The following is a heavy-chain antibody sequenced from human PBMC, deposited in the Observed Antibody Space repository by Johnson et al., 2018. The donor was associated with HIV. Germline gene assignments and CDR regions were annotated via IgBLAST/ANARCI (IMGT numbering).Heavy chain of an antibody. CDR2: ISGSGGST. D-gene: IGHD3-22*01. J-gene: IGHJ3*01. CDR3: TTVADTSGYSPIKPFDDAFDL. V-gene: IGHV3-23*04. CDR1: GFTVSNNY. Sequence: MQLVESGGGLVQPGGSLRLSCAASGFTVSNNYMNWVRQTPGKGMEWVSAISGSGGSTYYADSVKGRFTISRDNSKNTLYLEMNSLKTEDTAVYYCTTVADTSGYSPIKPFDDAFDLWGQGAMVTGSS.